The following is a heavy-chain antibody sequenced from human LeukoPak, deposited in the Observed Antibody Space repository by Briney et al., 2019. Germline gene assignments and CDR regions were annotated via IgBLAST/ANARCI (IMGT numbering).Heavy chain of an antibody. D-gene: IGHD2-2*01. CDR3: ARDYCSSTSCYEYYGMDV. Sequence: PGGSLRLSCAASGLTFSDYYMSWIRQPPGKGLEWVSYISSSGSTIYYADSVKGRFTISRDNAKNSLYLQMNSLRAEDTAVYYCARDYCSSTSCYEYYGMDVWGQGTTVTVSS. J-gene: IGHJ6*02. CDR1: GLTFSDYY. V-gene: IGHV3-11*01. CDR2: ISSSGSTI.